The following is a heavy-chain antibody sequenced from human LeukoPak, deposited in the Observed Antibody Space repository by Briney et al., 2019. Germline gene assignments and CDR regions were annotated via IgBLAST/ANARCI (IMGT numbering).Heavy chain of an antibody. CDR1: GFTFSNAW. CDR3: AKDVRAAAGYFDY. V-gene: IGHV3-30*18. D-gene: IGHD6-13*01. CDR2: ISFDGSNK. J-gene: IGHJ4*02. Sequence: GGSLRLSCAASGFTFSNAWMSWVRQAPGKGLEWVAVISFDGSNKHYTDSVKGRFTVSRDNSKNTLYLQMTSLRAEDTAVYYCAKDVRAAAGYFDYWGQGTLVTVSS.